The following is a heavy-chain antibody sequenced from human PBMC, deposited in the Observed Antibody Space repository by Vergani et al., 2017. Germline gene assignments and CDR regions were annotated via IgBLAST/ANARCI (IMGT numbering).Heavy chain of an antibody. CDR3: AKDGGDGSYNWFDP. D-gene: IGHD3-10*01. V-gene: IGHV1-2*02. CDR1: GYTFTGYY. J-gene: IGHJ5*02. Sequence: QVQLVQSGAEVKKPGASVKVSCKASGYTFTGYYMHWVRQAPGQGLEWMGWINPNSGGTKYAQKFQGRVTMTRDTSISTAYMELSRLTSDDTAVYYCAKDGGDGSYNWFDPWGQGTLVTVSS. CDR2: INPNSGGT.